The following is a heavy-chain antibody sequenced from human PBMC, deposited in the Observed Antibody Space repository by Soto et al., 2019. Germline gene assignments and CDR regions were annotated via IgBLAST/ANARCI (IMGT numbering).Heavy chain of an antibody. J-gene: IGHJ6*02. Sequence: GASVKVSCKASGYTFTSYGISWVRQAPGQRLEWMGWINAYNGNTKYSQKFQGRVTITRDTSASTAYMELSSLRSEDTAVYYCARRIAENYYYYGMDVWGQGTTVTVS. D-gene: IGHD6-13*01. CDR3: ARRIAENYYYYGMDV. CDR2: INAYNGNT. V-gene: IGHV1-3*01. CDR1: GYTFTSYG.